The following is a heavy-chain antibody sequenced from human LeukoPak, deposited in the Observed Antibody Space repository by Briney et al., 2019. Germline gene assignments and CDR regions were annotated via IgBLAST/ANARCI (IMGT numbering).Heavy chain of an antibody. D-gene: IGHD3-10*01. CDR2: IRNKANSYAT. CDR1: GFTFSGSD. V-gene: IGHV3-73*01. J-gene: IGHJ4*02. CDR3: TTAVWFGELLEVDY. Sequence: GGSLRLSCAASGFTFSGSDMHWVRQASGKGLEWVGRIRNKANSYATAYAASVKGRFTISRDDSKNTAYLQMNSLKTEDTAVYYCTTAVWFGELLEVDYWGQGTLVTVSS.